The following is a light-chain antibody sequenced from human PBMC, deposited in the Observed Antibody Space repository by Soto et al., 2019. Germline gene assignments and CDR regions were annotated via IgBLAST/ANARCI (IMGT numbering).Light chain of an antibody. CDR2: EVT. CDR3: SSYTNINTRACV. J-gene: IGLJ1*01. CDR1: SGDIGSYNR. Sequence: QSVLTQPASVSGSPGQSITISCTGTSGDIGSYNRVSWYQQHPGKAPKLIIYEVTDRPSGVSNRLSGSKSGNTAPLTISGLQAEDEAEYYCSSYTNINTRACVFGTGTKVTVL. V-gene: IGLV2-14*01.